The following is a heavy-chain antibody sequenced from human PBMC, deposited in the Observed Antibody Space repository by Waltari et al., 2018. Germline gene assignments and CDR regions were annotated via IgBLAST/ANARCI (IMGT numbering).Heavy chain of an antibody. CDR1: GGSISSHY. CDR3: ARAGYCSSTSCYYGMDV. D-gene: IGHD2-2*01. V-gene: IGHV4-59*11. J-gene: IGHJ6*02. CDR2: IYYSGST. Sequence: QVQLQESGPGLVKPSETLSLTCTVSGGSISSHYWSWIRQPPGKGLEWIGYIYYSGSTNYNPSLKSRVTISVDTSKNQFSLKLSSVTAADTAVYYCARAGYCSSTSCYYGMDVWGQGTTVTVSS.